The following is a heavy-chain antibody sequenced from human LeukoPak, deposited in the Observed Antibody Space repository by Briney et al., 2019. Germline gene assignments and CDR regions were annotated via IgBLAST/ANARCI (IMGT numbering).Heavy chain of an antibody. V-gene: IGHV3-23*01. CDR3: AKGDVLPGYPTFDY. J-gene: IGHJ4*02. CDR1: GFTFSSYA. Sequence: GGFLRLSCAASGFTFSSYALSWVRQAPGKGLEWVSVISASGGTTYYADSVKGRFTISRDTSKDTVYLQMHSLRAEDTAVYYCAKGDVLPGYPTFDYWGQGTLVTVSS. CDR2: ISASGGTT. D-gene: IGHD3-9*01.